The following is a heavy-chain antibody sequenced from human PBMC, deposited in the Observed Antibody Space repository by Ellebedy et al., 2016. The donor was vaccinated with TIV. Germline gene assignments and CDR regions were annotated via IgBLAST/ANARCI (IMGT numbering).Heavy chain of an antibody. V-gene: IGHV3-74*01. CDR1: GFTFSTYS. D-gene: IGHD2-8*01. CDR3: ARDGVWGGDY. J-gene: IGHJ4*02. CDR2: INKDGIST. Sequence: GGSLRLSXAASGFTFSTYSMNWVRQAPGKGLVLVSRINKDGISTNYADSVKGRFTISRDNAQNTLYLQMNSLRAEDTAVYYCARDGVWGGDYWGQGTLVTVSS.